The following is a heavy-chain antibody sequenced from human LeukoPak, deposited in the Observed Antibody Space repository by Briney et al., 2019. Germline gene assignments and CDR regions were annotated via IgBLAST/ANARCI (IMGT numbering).Heavy chain of an antibody. J-gene: IGHJ6*03. CDR2: IRSKANSYAT. Sequence: GGSLRLSCAASGFTFSGSAMHWVRQASGKGLEWVGRIRSKANSYATAYAASVKGMFTISRDDSKNTAYLQMNSLKTEDTAVYYCTRHQLRTGYYYYYYMDVWGKGTTVTVSS. V-gene: IGHV3-73*01. D-gene: IGHD2-2*01. CDR3: TRHQLRTGYYYYYYMDV. CDR1: GFTFSGSA.